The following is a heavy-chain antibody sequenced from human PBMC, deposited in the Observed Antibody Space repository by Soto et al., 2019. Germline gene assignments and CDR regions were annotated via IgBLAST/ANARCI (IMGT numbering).Heavy chain of an antibody. J-gene: IGHJ5*02. CDR3: ARHEGWTGPDQ. CDR1: GASIGSGGW. Sequence: PSETLSLTCAVSGASIGSGGWWSWVRQPPGKGLEWIAEIFHDGNTNHSPSLKSRVTISVDKSQNQFSLNVYSVTAADTAVYYCARHEGWTGPDQWGQGTLVTVS. V-gene: IGHV4-4*02. CDR2: IFHDGNT. D-gene: IGHD2-8*02.